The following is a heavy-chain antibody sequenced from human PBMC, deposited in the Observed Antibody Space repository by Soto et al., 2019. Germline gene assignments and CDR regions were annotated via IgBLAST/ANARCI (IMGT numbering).Heavy chain of an antibody. CDR2: ISYDGSHK. J-gene: IGHJ3*02. V-gene: IGHV3-30-3*01. Sequence: QVQLVESGGGVVQPGGSLRLSCAASGFTFSSYAMHWVRQAPGKGLEWVAVISYDGSHKYYADSVEGRFTISRDNSKDTPDLQMYRLRGEDTAVYCGASFAVGGSFDDAFDSWGQGTMVTVSS. D-gene: IGHD2-15*01. CDR3: ASFAVGGSFDDAFDS. CDR1: GFTFSSYA.